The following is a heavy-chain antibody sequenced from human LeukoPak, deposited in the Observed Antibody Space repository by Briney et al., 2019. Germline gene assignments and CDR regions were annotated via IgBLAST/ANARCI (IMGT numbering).Heavy chain of an antibody. D-gene: IGHD3-22*01. V-gene: IGHV3-11*06. CDR3: ARVMYYYDTSGYLDY. CDR2: ISDSSTYT. Sequence: GGSLRLSCAASGFSFSDYYMSWIRQAPGKGLEWVSYISDSSTYTNYADSVKGRFTISRDDAKNSLYLQMNSLRVEDTAVYYCARVMYYYDTSGYLDYWGQGTLVTVSS. J-gene: IGHJ4*02. CDR1: GFSFSDYY.